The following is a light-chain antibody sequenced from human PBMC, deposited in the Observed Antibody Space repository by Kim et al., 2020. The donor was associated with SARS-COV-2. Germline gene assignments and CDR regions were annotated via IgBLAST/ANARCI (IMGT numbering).Light chain of an antibody. Sequence: AIQMTQSPSSLSASVGDRVTITCRASQGIGKDLGWYQQKPGKAPKFLIYGASTLQSGVPSRFSGSGSDTNFTLTISSLQPDDFATYYCLQDHSHPWTFGQGTKVDIK. CDR3: LQDHSHPWT. CDR2: GAS. J-gene: IGKJ1*01. CDR1: QGIGKD. V-gene: IGKV1-6*01.